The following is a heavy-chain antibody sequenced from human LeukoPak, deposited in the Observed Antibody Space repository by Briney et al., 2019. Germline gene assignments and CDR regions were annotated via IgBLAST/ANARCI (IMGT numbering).Heavy chain of an antibody. Sequence: RTGGSLRLSCAASGFTFSSYAMTWVRQAPGKGLEWVSAISGSGSTTYYADSVKGRLTISRDNSKNTLYLQMNSLRAEDTAVYYCARDPLPPSGAVVVGGFDIWGQGTMVTVSS. CDR1: GFTFSSYA. CDR2: ISGSGSTT. J-gene: IGHJ3*02. V-gene: IGHV3-23*01. D-gene: IGHD3-22*01. CDR3: ARDPLPPSGAVVVGGFDI.